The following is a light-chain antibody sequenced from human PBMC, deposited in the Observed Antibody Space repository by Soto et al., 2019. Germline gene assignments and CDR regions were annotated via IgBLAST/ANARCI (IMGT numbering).Light chain of an antibody. CDR2: VGTGGIVG. CDR3: GADHGSGSNFVWV. Sequence: QPVLTQPPSASASLGASVTLTCTLSSGYSNYKVDFYQQRPGKGPRFVMRVGTGGIVGSKGDGIPDRFSVLGSGLNRSLTIKNIQEEDESDYHCGADHGSGSNFVWVFGGGTKLTVL. J-gene: IGLJ2*01. V-gene: IGLV9-49*01. CDR1: SGYSNYK.